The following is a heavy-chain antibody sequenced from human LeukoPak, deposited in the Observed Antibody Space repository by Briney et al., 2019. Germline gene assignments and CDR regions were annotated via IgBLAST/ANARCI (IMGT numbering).Heavy chain of an antibody. CDR2: ISHEGDS. Sequence: SQTLSLTCAVYGVSLRGYYWSWIRQSPEKGLEWIGEISHEGDSIYNPSLKSRLTLSVDMSKNQFSLNLRSVTAADTAVYYRARGRNFVSDFYFDVWGKGTTVIVSS. CDR1: GVSLRGYY. V-gene: IGHV4-34*01. D-gene: IGHD1-7*01. CDR3: ARGRNFVSDFYFDV. J-gene: IGHJ6*03.